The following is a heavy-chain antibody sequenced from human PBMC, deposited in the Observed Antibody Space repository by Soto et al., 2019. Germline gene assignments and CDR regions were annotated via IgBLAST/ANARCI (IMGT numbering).Heavy chain of an antibody. CDR2: IYRDDDK. D-gene: IGHD3-16*01. CDR3: TPRRPTSTGRNTFGL. CDR1: GFSLSTSGVG. Sequence: QITLKESGPTLVKPTQTLTLICTVSGFSLSTSGVGVGWISQPPGKALEWLALIYRDDDKHYSPSMKSRLTITMDSSKNQLELTLTNTYSVDTGIYYCTPRRPTSTGRNTFGLWGQGTLVTVSS. J-gene: IGHJ4*02. V-gene: IGHV2-5*02.